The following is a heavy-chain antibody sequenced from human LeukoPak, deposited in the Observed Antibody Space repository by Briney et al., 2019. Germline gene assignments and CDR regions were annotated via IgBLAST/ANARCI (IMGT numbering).Heavy chain of an antibody. CDR3: ARYKGGYDLGNFDY. CDR1: GGSISSYY. V-gene: IGHV4-59*01. Sequence: SETLSLTCTVSGGSISSYYWSWIRQPPGKGLEWIGYIYYSGSTNYNPSLKSRVTISVDTSKNQFSLKLSSVTAADTAVYYCARYKGGYDLGNFDYWGQGTLVTVSS. D-gene: IGHD5-12*01. CDR2: IYYSGST. J-gene: IGHJ4*02.